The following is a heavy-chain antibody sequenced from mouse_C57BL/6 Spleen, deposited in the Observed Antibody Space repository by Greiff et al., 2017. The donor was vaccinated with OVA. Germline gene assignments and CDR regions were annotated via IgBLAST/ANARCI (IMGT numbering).Heavy chain of an antibody. J-gene: IGHJ2*01. CDR1: GFNIKDYY. Sequence: EVQLQQSGAELVRPGASVKLSCTASGFNIKDYYMHWVKQRPEQGLEWIGRIDPEDGDTEYAPKFQGKATMTADTSSNTAYLQRSSLTSEDTAVYYCTSYYGSSLYFDYWGQGTTLTVSS. V-gene: IGHV14-1*01. CDR2: IDPEDGDT. CDR3: TSYYGSSLYFDY. D-gene: IGHD1-1*01.